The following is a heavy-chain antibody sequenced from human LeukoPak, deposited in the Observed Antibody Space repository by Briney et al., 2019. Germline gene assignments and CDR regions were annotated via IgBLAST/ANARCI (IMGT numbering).Heavy chain of an antibody. CDR3: AKIPYGDYVLDYYYYMDA. CDR2: ISSSGTTI. CDR1: GFTFTNYE. J-gene: IGHJ6*03. D-gene: IGHD4-17*01. Sequence: GGSLRLSCAASGFTFTNYEMTWVRQAPGKGLEWVSYISSSGTTIYYADSVKGRFTISRDNSKNTLYLQMNSLRAEDTAVYYCAKIPYGDYVLDYYYYMDAWGKGTTVTISS. V-gene: IGHV3-48*03.